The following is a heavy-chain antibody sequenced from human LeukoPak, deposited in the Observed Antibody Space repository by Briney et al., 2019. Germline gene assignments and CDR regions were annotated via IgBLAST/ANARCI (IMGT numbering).Heavy chain of an antibody. CDR1: GGSISSGGYY. CDR2: IYYSGST. Sequence: SETLSLTCTVSGGSISSGGYYWSWIRQHPGKGLEWIGYIYYSGSTYYNPSLKSRVTISVDTSKNQFSLKLSSVTAADTAVYYCAREQGYDPSYSMDVWGQGTTVTVSS. D-gene: IGHD3-3*01. CDR3: AREQGYDPSYSMDV. J-gene: IGHJ6*02. V-gene: IGHV4-31*03.